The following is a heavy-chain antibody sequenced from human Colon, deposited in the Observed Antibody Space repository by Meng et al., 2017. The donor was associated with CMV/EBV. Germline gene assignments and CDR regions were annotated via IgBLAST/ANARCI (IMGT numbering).Heavy chain of an antibody. CDR1: GSSFGSFT. J-gene: IGHJ4*02. CDR3: ARQITMVRGINYFDL. V-gene: IGHV1-69*05. CDR2: IIPIFGST. D-gene: IGHD3-10*01. Sequence: SGSSFGSFTVTWMRQAPREGLELLGSIIPIFGSTNYAQKFQGRVTITTDESTTTVYMDLSGLRSGDTATYYCARQITMVRGINYFDLWGQGTLVTVSS.